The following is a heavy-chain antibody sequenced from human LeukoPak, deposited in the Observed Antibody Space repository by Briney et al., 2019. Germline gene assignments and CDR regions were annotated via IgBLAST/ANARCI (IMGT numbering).Heavy chain of an antibody. CDR3: ARVTGFWSGYYRFDY. V-gene: IGHV4-38-2*02. CDR2: IYHSGST. J-gene: IGHJ4*02. D-gene: IGHD3-3*01. CDR1: GYSISRGYY. Sequence: SDSLSLTCTLSGYSISRGYYWGWIRQPPGKGLEWIGSIYHSGSTNYNPSLKSRVTISVDTSKNQFSLKLSSVTAADTAVYYCARVTGFWSGYYRFDYWGQGTLVTVSS.